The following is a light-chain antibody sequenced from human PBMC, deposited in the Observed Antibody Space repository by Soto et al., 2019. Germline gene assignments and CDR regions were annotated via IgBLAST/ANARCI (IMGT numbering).Light chain of an antibody. CDR1: QSVSSSY. J-gene: IGKJ2*01. V-gene: IGKV3-20*01. CDR2: GAS. CDR3: QQYGSSPGYT. Sequence: EIVLTQSPGTLSTSPGERGTLSCRASQSVSSSYLAWYQQKPGQAPRLLIYGASSRATGIPDRFSGSGSGTDFTLTISRLEPEDFAVYYCQQYGSSPGYTFGQGTKLEIK.